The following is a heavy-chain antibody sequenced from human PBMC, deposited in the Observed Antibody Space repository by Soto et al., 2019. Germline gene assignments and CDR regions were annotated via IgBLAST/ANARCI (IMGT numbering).Heavy chain of an antibody. Sequence: EGQVVESGGDLVQPGDSLTISCAASGFTFSTYAMSWLRQAPGKGLEWVSGIHKTGTITFYADSVKGRFTISRDNSKNTLYLHMRGLRDGDTAVYYCVRDLTYKFFLDLWGEGTLVTVSS. V-gene: IGHV3-23*05. CDR1: GFTFSTYA. J-gene: IGHJ1*01. CDR2: IHKTGTIT. D-gene: IGHD3-10*01. CDR3: VRDLTYKFFLDL.